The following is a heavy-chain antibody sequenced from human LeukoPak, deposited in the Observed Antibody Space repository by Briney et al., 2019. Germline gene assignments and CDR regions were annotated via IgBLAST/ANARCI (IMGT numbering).Heavy chain of an antibody. Sequence: PSGTLSLTCTVSGGSISSYYWSWIRQPAGKGLEWIGRIYTSGSTNYNPSLKSRVTMSVDTSKNQFSLKLSSVTAADTAVYYCARDGGYCSSTSCPPFDYWGQGTLVTVSS. CDR3: ARDGGYCSSTSCPPFDY. V-gene: IGHV4-4*07. CDR2: IYTSGST. J-gene: IGHJ4*02. CDR1: GGSISSYY. D-gene: IGHD2-2*01.